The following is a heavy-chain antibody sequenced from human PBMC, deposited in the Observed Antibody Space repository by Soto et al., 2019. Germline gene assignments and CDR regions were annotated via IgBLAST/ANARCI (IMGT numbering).Heavy chain of an antibody. CDR3: AHTFRDNNEYYLDQ. CDR1: GFSLSTRGVG. J-gene: IGHJ4*02. Sequence: QITLKESGPTLVKPTQTLTLTCTFSGFSLSTRGVGVGWIRQPPGKDLEWLALIYWDDDKRYTPSLRPRLTITADTSKNQVVFTMIRMDPVDTATYYFAHTFRDNNEYYLDQWGQGTLVTVSS. D-gene: IGHD1-1*01. CDR2: IYWDDDK. V-gene: IGHV2-5*02.